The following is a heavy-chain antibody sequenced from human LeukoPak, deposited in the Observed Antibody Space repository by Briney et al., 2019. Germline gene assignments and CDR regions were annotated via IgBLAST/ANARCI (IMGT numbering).Heavy chain of an antibody. CDR1: GFTFSSYA. Sequence: RAGRSLRLSCAASGFTFSSYAMHWVRQAPGKGLEWVAVISYDGSNKYYADSVKGRFTISRDNSKNTLYLQMNSLRAEDTAVYYCARDRKDYGSSSGFDYWGQGTLVTVSS. CDR2: ISYDGSNK. D-gene: IGHD6-6*01. V-gene: IGHV3-30-3*01. CDR3: ARDRKDYGSSSGFDY. J-gene: IGHJ4*02.